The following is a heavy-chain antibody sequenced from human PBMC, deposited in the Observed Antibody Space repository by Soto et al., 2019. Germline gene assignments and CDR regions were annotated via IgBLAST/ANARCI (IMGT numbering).Heavy chain of an antibody. Sequence: SETLSLTCTVSGGSISSGDYYWSWIRQPPGKGLEWIGYIYYSGSTYYNPSLKSRVTISVDTSKNQFSLKLSSVTAADTAVYYCARGPTPTYYYDSSGYEVGPPFDYWGQGTLVTVSS. D-gene: IGHD3-22*01. CDR1: GGSISSGDYY. CDR2: IYYSGST. CDR3: ARGPTPTYYYDSSGYEVGPPFDY. J-gene: IGHJ4*02. V-gene: IGHV4-30-4*01.